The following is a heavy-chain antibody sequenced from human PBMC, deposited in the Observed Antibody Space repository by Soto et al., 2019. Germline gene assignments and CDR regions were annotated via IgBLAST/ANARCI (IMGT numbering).Heavy chain of an antibody. Sequence: SETLSLTCTVAYGSPSVSNVFCGWARQPPGKGLEWIGHIDYSGTAYFNPSPGTRVTFPVDTSKNQFSLALSSVTAADTAVYYCARTTGRHLDFWGQGILVTVSS. CDR2: IDYSGTA. V-gene: IGHV4-39*01. CDR3: ARTTGRHLDF. CDR1: YGSPSVSNVF. D-gene: IGHD4-4*01. J-gene: IGHJ4*02.